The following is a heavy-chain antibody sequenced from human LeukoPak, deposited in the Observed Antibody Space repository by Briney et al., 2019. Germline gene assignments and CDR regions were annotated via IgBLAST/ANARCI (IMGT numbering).Heavy chain of an antibody. Sequence: PGGSLRLSCAASGFTFSSYTMNWVRQAPGKGLEWVSSISSSSTFIYYADSVKGRFTISRDNPKNSLYLQMNSLRAEDTSVYYCVSHSWSASGIWGQGTMVSVSS. V-gene: IGHV3-21*01. D-gene: IGHD1-1*01. J-gene: IGHJ3*02. CDR1: GFTFSSYT. CDR3: VSHSWSASGI. CDR2: ISSSSTFI.